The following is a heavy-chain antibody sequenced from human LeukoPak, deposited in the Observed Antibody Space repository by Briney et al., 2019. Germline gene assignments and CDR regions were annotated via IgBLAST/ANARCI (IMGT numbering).Heavy chain of an antibody. CDR1: GFTFSSYA. Sequence: GGSLRLSCAVSGFTFSSYAMHWVRQAPGKGLEWVAVISYDGSNKYYADSVKGRFTISRDNSKNTLYLQMNSLRAEDTAVYYCARSKQFGGVSYYYYYGMVVWGQGTTVTVSS. D-gene: IGHD3-16*01. V-gene: IGHV3-30-3*01. CDR3: ARSKQFGGVSYYYYYGMVV. CDR2: ISYDGSNK. J-gene: IGHJ6*02.